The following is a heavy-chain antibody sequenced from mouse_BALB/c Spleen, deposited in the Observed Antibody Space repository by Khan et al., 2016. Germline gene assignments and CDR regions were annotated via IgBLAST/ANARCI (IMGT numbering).Heavy chain of an antibody. CDR2: ITSGGST. J-gene: IGHJ3*01. CDR3: ARSDYERCGY. D-gene: IGHD2-13*01. V-gene: IGHV5-6-5*01. Sequence: EVELVESGGGLVKPGGSLKLSCSASGITFSSYAMSWVRQTPEKRLEWVASITSGGSTYYPDSMKGRFTISRDNTRNILYLQMSSLRSEDTAMYYCARSDYERCGYWGQGTLVTVSA. CDR1: GITFSSYA.